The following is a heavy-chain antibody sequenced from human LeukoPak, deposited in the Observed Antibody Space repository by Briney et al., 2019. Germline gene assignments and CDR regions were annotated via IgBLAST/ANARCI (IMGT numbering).Heavy chain of an antibody. CDR3: ARHDSGYSGYGFFDY. CDR1: GFTFSSYE. D-gene: IGHD5-12*01. J-gene: IGHJ4*02. V-gene: IGHV3-48*01. Sequence: PGGSLRLSCVASGFTFSSYEMNWVRQAPGKGLEWVSYISSSSSTIYYADSVEGRFTISRDNAKNSLYLQMNSLRAEDTAVYYCARHDSGYSGYGFFDYWGQGTLVTVSS. CDR2: ISSSSSTI.